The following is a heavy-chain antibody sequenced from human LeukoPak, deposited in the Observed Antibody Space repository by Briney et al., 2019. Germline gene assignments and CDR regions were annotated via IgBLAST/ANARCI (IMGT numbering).Heavy chain of an antibody. CDR3: ARGVVVIATSGNDY. D-gene: IGHD3-16*02. CDR2: ISSSSSYI. Sequence: GGSLRLSCAASGFTFSSYSMNWVRQAPGKGLEWVSSISSSSSYIYYADSVKGRFTISRDNAKNILYLQMNSLRTEDTAVYYCARGVVVIATSGNDYWGQGTLVTVSS. J-gene: IGHJ4*02. V-gene: IGHV3-21*01. CDR1: GFTFSSYS.